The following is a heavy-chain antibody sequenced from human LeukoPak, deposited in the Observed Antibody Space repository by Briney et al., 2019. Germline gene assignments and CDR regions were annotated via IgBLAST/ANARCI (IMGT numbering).Heavy chain of an antibody. J-gene: IGHJ6*02. D-gene: IGHD3-22*01. V-gene: IGHV4-39*01. Sequence: SETLSLTRTVSGGSISSSSYYWGWIRQPPGKGLEWIGSIYYSGSTYYNPSLKSRVTISVDTSKNQFSLKLSSVTAADTAVYYCARGDSSGYYLSRYYYYGMDVWGQGTTVTVSS. CDR3: ARGDSSGYYLSRYYYYGMDV. CDR2: IYYSGST. CDR1: GGSISSSSYY.